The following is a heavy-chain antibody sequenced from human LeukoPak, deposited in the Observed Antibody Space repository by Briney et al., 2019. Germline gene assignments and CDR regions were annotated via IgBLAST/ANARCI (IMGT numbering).Heavy chain of an antibody. CDR2: ISSSSSYI. V-gene: IGHV3-21*04. D-gene: IGHD4-17*01. CDR1: GFTFSSYS. Sequence: PGGSLRLSCAASGFTFSSYSMNWVRQVPGKGLEWVSSISSSSSYIYYADSVKGRFTISRDNAKNSLYLQMNSLRAEDTAVYYCARDYADYVGYFFFDYWGQGTLVTVSS. CDR3: ARDYADYVGYFFFDY. J-gene: IGHJ4*02.